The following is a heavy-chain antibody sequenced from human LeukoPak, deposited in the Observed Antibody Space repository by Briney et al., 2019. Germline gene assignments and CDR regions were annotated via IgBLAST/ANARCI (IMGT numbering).Heavy chain of an antibody. Sequence: GGSLRLSCAASGFTFSSYAMSWVRQAPGKGLEWVSAISGSGGSTYYADSVKGRFTISRDNSKNTLYLQMNSLRAEDTAVYYCAIGLRWNYYYGTDVWGQGTTVTVSS. D-gene: IGHD4-23*01. CDR2: ISGSGGST. V-gene: IGHV3-23*01. CDR1: GFTFSSYA. J-gene: IGHJ6*02. CDR3: AIGLRWNYYYGTDV.